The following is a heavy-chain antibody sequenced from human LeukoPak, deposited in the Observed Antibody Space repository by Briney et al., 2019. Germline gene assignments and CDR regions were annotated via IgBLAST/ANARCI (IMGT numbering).Heavy chain of an antibody. CDR1: GFTIATKY. D-gene: IGHD2-15*01. V-gene: IGHV3-53*01. CDR2: IYSGAAT. CDR3: ASGLEYCSGETCRPPAN. J-gene: IGHJ4*02. Sequence: GGSLRLSCAASGFTIATKYMNWVRQAPGKGLEWVSIIYSGAATYYADSVRGRFTISRDTSKNTVSLQMNSLRAEDTAVYYCASGLEYCSGETCRPPANWGQGTLVTVSS.